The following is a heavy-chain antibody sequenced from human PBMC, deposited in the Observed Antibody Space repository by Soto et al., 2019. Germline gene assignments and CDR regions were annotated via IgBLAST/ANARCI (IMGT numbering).Heavy chain of an antibody. D-gene: IGHD6-6*01. CDR2: IYYSGST. CDR3: ATEASSGTFDY. Sequence: PSETLSLTCTVSGGSISSYYWSWIRQPPGKGLEWIGYIYYSGSTNYNPSLKSRVTISVDTSKNQFSLILSSVTAADTAVYYCATEASSGTFDYWGQGTLVTVSS. J-gene: IGHJ4*02. V-gene: IGHV4-59*01. CDR1: GGSISSYY.